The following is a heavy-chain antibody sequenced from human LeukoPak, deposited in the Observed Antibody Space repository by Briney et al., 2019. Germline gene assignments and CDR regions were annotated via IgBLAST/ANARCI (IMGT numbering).Heavy chain of an antibody. V-gene: IGHV3-23*01. CDR3: AKGHVVVVVAARFDY. Sequence: GGSLRLSCAASGFTFSSYAMSWVRQAPGKGLEWVSAISGSGGSTYYADSVKGRFTISRDNSKNTLYLQMNSLRAEDTAVYYCAKGHVVVVVAARFDYWGQGTLVTVSS. CDR2: ISGSGGST. J-gene: IGHJ4*02. D-gene: IGHD2-15*01. CDR1: GFTFSSYA.